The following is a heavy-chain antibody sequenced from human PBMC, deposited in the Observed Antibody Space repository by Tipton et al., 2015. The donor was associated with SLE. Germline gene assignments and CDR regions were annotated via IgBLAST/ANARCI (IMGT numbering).Heavy chain of an antibody. CDR3: ARDYSSSHPSLGY. V-gene: IGHV4-39*07. D-gene: IGHD6-6*01. J-gene: IGHJ4*02. Sequence: TLSLTCTVSGGTIRGSPYYWNWIRQAPGKGLEWVGSVLHSGVTYFNPSLQPRVSISLDTSKNQFFLELRSVAAADTAVYYCARDYSSSHPSLGYWGQGSLVTVSS. CDR1: GGTIRGSPYY. CDR2: VLHSGVT.